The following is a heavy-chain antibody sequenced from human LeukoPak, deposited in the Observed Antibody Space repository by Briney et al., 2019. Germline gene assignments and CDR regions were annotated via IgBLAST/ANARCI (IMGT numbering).Heavy chain of an antibody. V-gene: IGHV3-11*04. Sequence: GGSLRLSCAASGFTFSDYYMSWIRQAPGKGLEWVSYISSSGSDICYADSVKGRFTISRDNAKNSLYLHMNSLRAEDTAVYYCARDYGGSSPFDYWGQGTLVTVSS. D-gene: IGHD4-23*01. J-gene: IGHJ4*02. CDR2: ISSSGSDI. CDR3: ARDYGGSSPFDY. CDR1: GFTFSDYY.